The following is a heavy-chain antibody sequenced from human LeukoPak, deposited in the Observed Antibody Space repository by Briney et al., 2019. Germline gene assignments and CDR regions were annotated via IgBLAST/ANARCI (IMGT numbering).Heavy chain of an antibody. V-gene: IGHV3-23*01. D-gene: IGHD3-22*01. CDR1: GFTFSSYA. CDR2: ISGSGGST. Sequence: PGGSLRLSCAASGFTFSSYAMSWVRQAPGKGLEWVSAISGSGGSTYYADSVKGRFTISGDNSKNTLYLQMNSLRAEDTAVYYCAKDGSGYYDSSGYYQRYYYYYGMDVWGQGTTVTVSS. J-gene: IGHJ6*02. CDR3: AKDGSGYYDSSGYYQRYYYYYGMDV.